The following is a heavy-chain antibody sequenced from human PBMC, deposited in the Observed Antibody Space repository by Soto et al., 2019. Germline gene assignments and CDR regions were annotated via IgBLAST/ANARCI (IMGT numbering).Heavy chain of an antibody. CDR2: IWYDGSNK. CDR1: GFTFSSYG. D-gene: IGHD2-2*03. Sequence: PGGSLRLSCAASGFTFSSYGMHWVRQAPGKGLEWVAVIWYDGSNKYYADSVKGRFTISRDNSKNTLYLQMNSLRAEDTAVYYCAREGVDIVVVPAAIYMDVWGKGTTVTVSS. V-gene: IGHV3-33*01. J-gene: IGHJ6*03. CDR3: AREGVDIVVVPAAIYMDV.